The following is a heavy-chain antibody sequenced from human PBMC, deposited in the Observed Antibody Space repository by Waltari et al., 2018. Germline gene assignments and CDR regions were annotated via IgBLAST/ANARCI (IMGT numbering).Heavy chain of an antibody. CDR1: GYTFTGYY. CDR3: ARGTWPSTVTTNYYYHGMDV. V-gene: IGHV1-2*02. CDR2: INPNSGGT. D-gene: IGHD4-17*01. Sequence: QVQLVQSGAEVKKPGASVKVSCKASGYTFTGYYMHWVRQAPGQGLEWMGWINPNSGGTNYAQKFQGRVTMTRDTSISTAYMELSRLRSDDTAVYYCARGTWPSTVTTNYYYHGMDVWGQGTTVTVSS. J-gene: IGHJ6*02.